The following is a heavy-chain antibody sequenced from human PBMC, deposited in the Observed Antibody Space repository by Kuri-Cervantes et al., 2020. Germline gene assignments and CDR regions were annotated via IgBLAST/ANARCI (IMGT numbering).Heavy chain of an antibody. D-gene: IGHD2-8*02. CDR2: ISWNSGYI. Sequence: SLKISCAAYGFTFDDYAMHWVRQAPGKGLEWVSGISWNSGYIVYADSVKGRFTISRDNAKKTLYLQMNSLRAEDTAVYYCARDTGNGGAYYFDYWGQGILVTVSS. CDR3: ARDTGNGGAYYFDY. V-gene: IGHV3-9*01. J-gene: IGHJ4*02. CDR1: GFTFDDYA.